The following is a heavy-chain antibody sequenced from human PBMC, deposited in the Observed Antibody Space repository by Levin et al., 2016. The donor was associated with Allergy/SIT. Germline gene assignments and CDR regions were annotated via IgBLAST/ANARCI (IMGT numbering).Heavy chain of an antibody. D-gene: IGHD6-13*01. CDR2: IYHSGST. CDR3: ARVPAAGPYYFDY. V-gene: IGHV4-4*02. Sequence: SETLSLTCAVSGGSISSSNWWSWVRQPPGKGLEWIGEIYHSGSTNYNPSLKSRVTISVDKSKNQFSLKLSSVTAADTAVYYCARVPAAGPYYFDYWGQGTLVTVSS. CDR1: GGSISSSNW. J-gene: IGHJ4*02.